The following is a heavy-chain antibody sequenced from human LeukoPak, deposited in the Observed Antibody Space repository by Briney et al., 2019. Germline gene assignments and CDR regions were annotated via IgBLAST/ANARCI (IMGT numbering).Heavy chain of an antibody. CDR1: GVSVSSGSYF. CDR3: ATFFDFWFGP. Sequence: PSETLSLTCTVPGVSVSSGSYFWSWIRQPPGAGPQWIGYIYHDGSTNYSPSLRSRVSISVDASKNQFPLKLSSVTTAATAVYFCATFFDFWFGPWGQGTQVTVTS. J-gene: IGHJ5*02. CDR2: IYHDGST. V-gene: IGHV4-61*01. D-gene: IGHD5/OR15-5a*01.